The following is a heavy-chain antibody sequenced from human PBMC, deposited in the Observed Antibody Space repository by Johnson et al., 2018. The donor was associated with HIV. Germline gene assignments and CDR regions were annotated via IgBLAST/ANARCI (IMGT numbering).Heavy chain of an antibody. D-gene: IGHD2-2*01. CDR2: LYSDGRP. V-gene: IGHV3-66*04. Sequence: VQLVESGGGLVQPGGSLRLSCAASGFTVSSNYMSWVRQAPGKGLEWLSVLYSDGRPYYADSVKGRFTISRDGSKNTLFLQMNSLRAEDTAVYYCARRCSSSSCSHGAFDIWGQGTVVTVSS. J-gene: IGHJ3*02. CDR1: GFTVSSNY. CDR3: ARRCSSSSCSHGAFDI.